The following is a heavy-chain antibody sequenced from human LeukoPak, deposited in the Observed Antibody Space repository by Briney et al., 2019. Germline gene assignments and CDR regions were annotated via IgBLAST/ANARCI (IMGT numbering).Heavy chain of an antibody. CDR2: ISYGGSNK. V-gene: IGHV3-30-3*01. Sequence: GRSLRLSCAASGFTFSSYAMHWVRQAPGKGLEWVAVISYGGSNKYYADSVKGRFTISRDNSKNTLYLQMNSLRAEDTAVYYCARDQGGLSSGWFYWGQGTLVTVSS. CDR3: ARDQGGLSSGWFY. J-gene: IGHJ4*02. CDR1: GFTFSSYA. D-gene: IGHD6-19*01.